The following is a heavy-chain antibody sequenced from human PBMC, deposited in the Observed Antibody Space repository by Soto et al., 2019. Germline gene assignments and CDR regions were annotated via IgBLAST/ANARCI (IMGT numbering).Heavy chain of an antibody. Sequence: QVQLVESGGGVVQPGRSLRLSCAASGFTFSSYGMHWVRQAPGKGLEWVAVIWYDGSNKYYADSVKGRFTISRDNSKNTLYLQMNSLRAEDTAVYYCARDCARYSSGWYQRGGFDYWGQGTLVTVSS. D-gene: IGHD6-19*01. CDR3: ARDCARYSSGWYQRGGFDY. J-gene: IGHJ4*02. V-gene: IGHV3-33*01. CDR2: IWYDGSNK. CDR1: GFTFSSYG.